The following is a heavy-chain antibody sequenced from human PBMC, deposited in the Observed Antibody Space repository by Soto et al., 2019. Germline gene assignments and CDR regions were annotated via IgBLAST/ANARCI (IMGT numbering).Heavy chain of an antibody. D-gene: IGHD2-15*01. CDR3: ARHYTSVAATRSYYYYGMDV. J-gene: IGHJ6*02. V-gene: IGHV5-51*01. CDR2: IYPGDSDT. CDR1: GYSFTSYW. Sequence: GESLKISCKGSGYSFTSYWIGWVRQMPGKGPEGMGIIYPGDSDTRYSPSFQGQVTISADKSISTAYLQWSSLKASDTAMYYCARHYTSVAATRSYYYYGMDVWGQGTTVTVSS.